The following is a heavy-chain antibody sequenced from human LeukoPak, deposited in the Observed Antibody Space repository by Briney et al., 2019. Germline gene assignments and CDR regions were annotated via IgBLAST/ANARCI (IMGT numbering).Heavy chain of an antibody. CDR2: IYYSAST. Sequence: SETLSLTCAVYGGSFSSYSWSWIRQPPGKGLEWIGYIYYSASTNYNPSLKSRVTISVDTSKNQFSLQLKSVTPEDTAVYYCAKSYSSGWDFDYWGQGTLVTVSS. V-gene: IGHV4-59*12. D-gene: IGHD6-19*01. CDR1: GGSFSSYS. CDR3: AKSYSSGWDFDY. J-gene: IGHJ4*02.